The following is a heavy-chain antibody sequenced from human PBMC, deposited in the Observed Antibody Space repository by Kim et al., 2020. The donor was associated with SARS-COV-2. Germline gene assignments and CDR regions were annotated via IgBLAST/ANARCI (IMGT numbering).Heavy chain of an antibody. CDR3: ARGDMAYCGGDCYKNAFDI. Sequence: GGSLRLSCAASGFTFSSYAMHWVRQAPGKGLEWVAVISYDGSNKYYADSVKGRFTISRDNSKNTLYLQMNSLRAEDTAVYYCARGDMAYCGGDCYKNAFDIWGQGTMVTVSS. CDR2: ISYDGSNK. J-gene: IGHJ3*02. D-gene: IGHD2-21*01. V-gene: IGHV3-30-3*01. CDR1: GFTFSSYA.